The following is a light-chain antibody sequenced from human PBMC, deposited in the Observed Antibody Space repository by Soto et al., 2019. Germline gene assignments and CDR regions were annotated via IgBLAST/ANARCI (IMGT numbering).Light chain of an antibody. Sequence: DIQMTQSPSTLSASVGDRVTITCRASQSISSWLAWYQQKPGKAPNLLIYDASSLESGVPSRFSGSASGTEFTLTISTLQPDDFATYYCQQYNSYPFTFGPGNKVDIK. CDR2: DAS. CDR3: QQYNSYPFT. V-gene: IGKV1-5*01. J-gene: IGKJ3*01. CDR1: QSISSW.